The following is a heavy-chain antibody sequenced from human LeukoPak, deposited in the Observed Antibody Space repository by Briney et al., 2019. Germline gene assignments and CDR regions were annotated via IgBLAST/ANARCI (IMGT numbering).Heavy chain of an antibody. CDR2: ITNNGITT. D-gene: IGHD1-26*01. V-gene: IGHV3-23*05. J-gene: IGHJ5*01. Sequence: GGSLRLSCEGSRFIFSKYDLSWVRQAPGKGLEWVSTITNNGITTDYTDSVRGRFTISRENSRNTLYLQMNTLSADDTAVYYCTKGGGADWFDSWGPGTEVTVSS. CDR1: RFIFSKYD. CDR3: TKGGGADWFDS.